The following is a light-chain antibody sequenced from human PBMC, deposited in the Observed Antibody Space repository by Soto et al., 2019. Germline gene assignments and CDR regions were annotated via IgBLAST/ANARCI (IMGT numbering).Light chain of an antibody. CDR2: DVT. CDR1: SSDVGGYNS. CDR3: SSYTSNTTPLV. Sequence: QSALTQPASVSGSPGQSITISCTGTSSDVGGYNSVSWYRQDPGKAPKLMIYDVTNRPSGVSNRFSGSKSGNTASLTVSGLQVEDEADYYCSSYTSNTTPLVFGTGTKLTVL. J-gene: IGLJ1*01. V-gene: IGLV2-14*01.